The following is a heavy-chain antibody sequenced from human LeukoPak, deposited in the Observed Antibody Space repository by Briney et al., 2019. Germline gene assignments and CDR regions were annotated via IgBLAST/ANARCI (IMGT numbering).Heavy chain of an antibody. CDR2: IYYSGST. V-gene: IGHV4-59*11. J-gene: IGHJ4*02. D-gene: IGHD5-18*01. Sequence: SETLSLTCTVSGGSISSHYWSWIRQPPGKGREWIGYIYYSGSTNYNPSLKSRVTISVDTSKNQFSLKLSSVTAADTAVYYCARGRIDTAIFDYWGQGTLVTVSS. CDR1: GGSISSHY. CDR3: ARGRIDTAIFDY.